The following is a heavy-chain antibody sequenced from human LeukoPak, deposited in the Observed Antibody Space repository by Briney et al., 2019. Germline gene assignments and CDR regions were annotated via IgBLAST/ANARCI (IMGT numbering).Heavy chain of an antibody. CDR1: GFTFSSYG. D-gene: IGHD1-14*01. CDR3: AREPGPGYFDY. CDR2: ISYDGSNK. V-gene: IGHV3-30*03. Sequence: GGSLRLSCAASGFTFSSYGMHWVRQAPGKGLEWVAVISYDGSNKYYADSVKGRFTISRDNSKSTLYLQMNSLRAEDTAVYYCAREPGPGYFDYWGQGTLVTVSS. J-gene: IGHJ4*02.